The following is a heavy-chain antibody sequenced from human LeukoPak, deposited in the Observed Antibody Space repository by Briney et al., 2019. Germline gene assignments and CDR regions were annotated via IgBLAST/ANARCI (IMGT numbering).Heavy chain of an antibody. CDR1: GFTFSDYY. J-gene: IGHJ6*03. V-gene: IGHV3-11*04. D-gene: IGHD2-15*01. CDR3: ARGSRGPYYYYYMDV. Sequence: PGGSLRLSCAASGFTFSDYYMSWIRQAPGKGLEWVPYISSSGSTIYYADSVKGRFTISRDNAKNSLYLQMNSLRAEDTAVYYCARGSRGPYYYYYMDVWGKGTTVTVSS. CDR2: ISSSGSTI.